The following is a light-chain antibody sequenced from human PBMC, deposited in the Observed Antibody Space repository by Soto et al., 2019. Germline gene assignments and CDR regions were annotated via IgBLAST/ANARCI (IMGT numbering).Light chain of an antibody. Sequence: QSVLTQPASVSGSPGQSITISCTGTSSDVGGFDFVSWYQHHPGKAPKLLVYEVSNRPSRVSSRFSGSKSGTTASLTISGLQAEDEADYYCSSYTSHNTPWVFGGGTK. CDR2: EVS. J-gene: IGLJ3*02. V-gene: IGLV2-14*01. CDR3: SSYTSHNTPWV. CDR1: SSDVGGFDF.